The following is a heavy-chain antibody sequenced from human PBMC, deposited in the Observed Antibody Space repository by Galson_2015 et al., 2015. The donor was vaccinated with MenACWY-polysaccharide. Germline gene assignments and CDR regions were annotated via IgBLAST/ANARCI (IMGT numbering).Heavy chain of an antibody. CDR3: ARDTYNGGWYPDYFDY. D-gene: IGHD6-19*01. Sequence: SLRLSCAASGFTFSTYWMSWVRQAPGKGLEWVANIKPDGSDKYYVDSVKGRFTISRDNAKNSLYLQMNGLRAEDTAIFFCARDTYNGGWYPDYFDYWGQGALVTVSS. CDR2: IKPDGSDK. J-gene: IGHJ4*02. CDR1: GFTFSTYW. V-gene: IGHV3-7*01.